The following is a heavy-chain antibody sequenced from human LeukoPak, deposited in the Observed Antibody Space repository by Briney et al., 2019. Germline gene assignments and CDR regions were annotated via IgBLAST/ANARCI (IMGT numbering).Heavy chain of an antibody. J-gene: IGHJ4*02. V-gene: IGHV5-51*01. CDR1: GNSFTTYY. CDR3: ARPSYSSGYNY. D-gene: IGHD3-22*01. CDR2: IYPGDSDT. Sequence: GESLKISCKGSGNSFTTYYIAWVRQMPGKGLEWMGLIYPGDSDTRYSPSFQGQVTISADKSISTAYLQWSSLKASDTAMYYCARPSYSSGYNYWGQGTLVTVSS.